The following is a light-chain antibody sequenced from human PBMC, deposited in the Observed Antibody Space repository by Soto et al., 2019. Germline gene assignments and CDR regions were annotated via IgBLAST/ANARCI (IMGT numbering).Light chain of an antibody. Sequence: QLVLTQSPSASASLGASVMLTCTLSSGHSSYAIAWHQQQPEKGPRYLMKLNSDGSHSKGDGIPDRFSGSSSGAERYLTISSLQSEDEADYYCQTWGTGMVFGGGTQLTVL. CDR3: QTWGTGMV. CDR2: LNSDGSH. J-gene: IGLJ3*02. V-gene: IGLV4-69*01. CDR1: SGHSSYA.